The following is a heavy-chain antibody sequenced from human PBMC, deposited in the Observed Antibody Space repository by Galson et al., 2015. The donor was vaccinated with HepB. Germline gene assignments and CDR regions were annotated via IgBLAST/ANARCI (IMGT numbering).Heavy chain of an antibody. CDR2: IKSKTDGGTT. D-gene: IGHD3-10*01. Sequence: CAASGFTFSNAWMSWVRQAPGKGLEWVGRIKSKTDGGTTDYAAPVKGRFTISRDDSKNTLYLQMNSLKTEDTAVYYCTTRDITMVRGPRGHFDYWGQGTLVTVSS. CDR3: TTRDITMVRGPRGHFDY. V-gene: IGHV3-15*01. J-gene: IGHJ4*02. CDR1: GFTFSNAW.